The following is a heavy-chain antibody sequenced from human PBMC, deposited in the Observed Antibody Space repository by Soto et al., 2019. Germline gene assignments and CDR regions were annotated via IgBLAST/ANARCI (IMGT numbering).Heavy chain of an antibody. CDR2: ISSTSKYI. Sequence: EVQLVESGGGLVKPGGSLRVSCAASGFTFSNYSMNWVRQAPGKGLEWVSSISSTSKYIYYADSVKGRFTISRDNAKNSLYRKMTGLGAEDPAVYYCARGLSSGWFDYWGQGPLFPVSA. J-gene: IGHJ5*01. V-gene: IGHV3-21*06. CDR3: ARGLSSGWFDY. CDR1: GFTFSNYS. D-gene: IGHD6-19*01.